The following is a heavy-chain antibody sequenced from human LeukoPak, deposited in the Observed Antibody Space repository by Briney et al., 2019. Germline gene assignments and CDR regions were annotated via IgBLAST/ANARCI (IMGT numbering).Heavy chain of an antibody. Sequence: PGGSLRLSCAASGFIFGKAWMAWVRQAPGKGLEWVGHIKPKTDDGTTDYAAPVKGRFTISRDDSKSTLYLQMNSLNTEDTAVYFCTSALNLVLGELLGYWGQGTLVTVSS. CDR3: TSALNLVLGELLGY. D-gene: IGHD3-16*01. V-gene: IGHV3-15*01. J-gene: IGHJ4*02. CDR2: IKPKTDDGTT. CDR1: GFIFGKAW.